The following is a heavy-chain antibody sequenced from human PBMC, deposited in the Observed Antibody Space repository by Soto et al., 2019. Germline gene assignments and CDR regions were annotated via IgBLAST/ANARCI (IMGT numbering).Heavy chain of an antibody. CDR1: GYTFSSYG. CDR2: ISGYNGNT. D-gene: IGHD6-6*01. Sequence: QVQLEQSGAEVKKPGASVKVSFKSSGYTFSSYGFSWVRQAPGQGLEWIGWISGYNGNTNYAERFQGRVTMTTDTSTSTAYMELRSLRSDDTAVYYCAREGQLGYWGQGTLVTVSS. J-gene: IGHJ4*02. V-gene: IGHV1-18*01. CDR3: AREGQLGY.